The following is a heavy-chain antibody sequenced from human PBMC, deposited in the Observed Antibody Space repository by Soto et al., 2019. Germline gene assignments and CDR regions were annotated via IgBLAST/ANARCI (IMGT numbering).Heavy chain of an antibody. J-gene: IGHJ4*02. D-gene: IGHD2-8*01. CDR1: GGSISSGGYY. CDR3: ARTKALDS. CDR2: IYYSGST. V-gene: IGHV4-31*03. Sequence: SETLSLTCTVSGGSISSGGYYWSWIRQHPGKGLEWIGYIYYSGSTYYNPSLKSRVTISLDTSKNQFSLKLSSVTAADTAIYYCARTKALDSWGQRMLVTVSS.